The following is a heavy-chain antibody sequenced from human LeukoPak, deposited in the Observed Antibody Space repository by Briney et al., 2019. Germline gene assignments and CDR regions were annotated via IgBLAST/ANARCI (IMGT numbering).Heavy chain of an antibody. Sequence: ASVKVSCKASGYTFTGYYMHWVRQAPGQGLEWMGWINPNSGGTNYAQKFQGRVTMTRDTSISTAYMELSRLRSDDTAVYYCARDKGYDSSIPYYYMDVWGKGTTVTISS. D-gene: IGHD3-22*01. CDR1: GYTFTGYY. CDR3: ARDKGYDSSIPYYYMDV. V-gene: IGHV1-2*02. J-gene: IGHJ6*03. CDR2: INPNSGGT.